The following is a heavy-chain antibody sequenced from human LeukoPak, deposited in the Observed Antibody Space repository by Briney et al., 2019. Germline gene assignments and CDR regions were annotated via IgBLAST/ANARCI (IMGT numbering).Heavy chain of an antibody. Sequence: GGSPRLSCAASGFTFSSYAMSRVRQAPGKGLEWVSAISGSGGSTYYADSVKGRFTISRDNSKNTLYLQMNSLRAEDTAVYYCAKDRYYDSSGYQNWFDPWGQGTLVTVSS. J-gene: IGHJ5*02. CDR1: GFTFSSYA. CDR2: ISGSGGST. V-gene: IGHV3-23*01. D-gene: IGHD3-22*01. CDR3: AKDRYYDSSGYQNWFDP.